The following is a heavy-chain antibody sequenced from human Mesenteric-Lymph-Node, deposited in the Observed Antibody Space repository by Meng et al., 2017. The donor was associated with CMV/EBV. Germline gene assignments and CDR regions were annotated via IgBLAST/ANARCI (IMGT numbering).Heavy chain of an antibody. D-gene: IGHD3-22*01. J-gene: IGHJ4*02. Sequence: GGSLRLSCTVSGSTFSSYWMGWVRQAPGKGLEWVANIKDDGSAKYYGDSVKGRFIISRDNAKNSLYLQMNSLSGENTAVYYCANNHIGGYYHYWGQGTLVTVSS. CDR1: GSTFSSYW. CDR2: IKDDGSAK. V-gene: IGHV3-7*01. CDR3: ANNHIGGYYHY.